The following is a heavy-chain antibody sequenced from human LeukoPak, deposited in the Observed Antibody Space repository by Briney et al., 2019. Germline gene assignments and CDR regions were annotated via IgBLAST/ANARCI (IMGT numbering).Heavy chain of an antibody. CDR3: VRDRRRADS. Sequence: GGSLRLSCVASGFTFSNYWMSWVRQAPGKGLEWLANIKQDGNEKYYVDSVKGRFTISRDNAKNSLYLQMNSLRAEDTAVYYCVRDRRRADSWGQGTLVTVS. CDR1: GFTFSNYW. D-gene: IGHD1-14*01. V-gene: IGHV3-7*01. CDR2: IKQDGNEK. J-gene: IGHJ4*02.